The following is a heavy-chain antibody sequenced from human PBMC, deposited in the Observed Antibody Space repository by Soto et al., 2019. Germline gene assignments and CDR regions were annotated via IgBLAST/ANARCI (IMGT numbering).Heavy chain of an antibody. J-gene: IGHJ6*03. CDR1: GYTFTSYG. CDR2: ISAYNGNT. D-gene: IGHD2-15*01. CDR3: ARVPPPYCSGGSCYSDYYYYMDV. Sequence: ASVKVSCKASGYTFTSYGISWVRQAPGQGLEWMGWISAYNGNTNYAQKLQGRVTKTTDTSTSTAYMELRSLRSDDTAVYYCARVPPPYCSGGSCYSDYYYYMDVWGKGTTVTVSS. V-gene: IGHV1-18*01.